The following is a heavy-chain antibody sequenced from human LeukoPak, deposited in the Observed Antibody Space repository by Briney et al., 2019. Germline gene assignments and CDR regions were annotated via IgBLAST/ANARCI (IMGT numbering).Heavy chain of an antibody. Sequence: GASVKVSCKASGGTFSSYAISWVRQAPGQGLEWMGGIIPIFGTANYAQKFQGRVTITADESTSTAYMELSSLRSEDTAVYYCARGRVVGATKGPNDAFDIWGQGTMVTVSS. V-gene: IGHV1-69*13. D-gene: IGHD1-26*01. CDR1: GGTFSSYA. CDR2: IIPIFGTA. J-gene: IGHJ3*02. CDR3: ARGRVVGATKGPNDAFDI.